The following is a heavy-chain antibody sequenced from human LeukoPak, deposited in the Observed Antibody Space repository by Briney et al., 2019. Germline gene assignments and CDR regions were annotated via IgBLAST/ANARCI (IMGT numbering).Heavy chain of an antibody. CDR1: GGSISSYY. D-gene: IGHD3-22*01. J-gene: IGHJ6*02. Sequence: NPSETLSLTCTVSGGSISSYYWSWIRQPPGKGLEWIGYIYYSGSTNCNPSLKSRVTISVDTSKNQFSLKLSSVTAADTAVYYCARAPREYDGSGYLYYYYYYGMDVWGQGTTVTVSS. V-gene: IGHV4-59*01. CDR2: IYYSGST. CDR3: ARAPREYDGSGYLYYYYYYGMDV.